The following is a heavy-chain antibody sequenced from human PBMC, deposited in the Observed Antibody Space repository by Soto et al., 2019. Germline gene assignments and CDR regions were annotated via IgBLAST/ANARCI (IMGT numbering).Heavy chain of an antibody. V-gene: IGHV1-18*01. CDR2: ISAYNGNT. CDR1: GYTFTSYG. CDR3: ASGYCSSTSCYDTYYYYSGMDV. D-gene: IGHD2-2*03. Sequence: ASVKVSCKASGYTFTSYGISWVRQAPGQGLEWMGWISAYNGNTNYAQKLQGRVTMTTDTSTSTAYMELRSLRSDDTAVYYCASGYCSSTSCYDTYYYYSGMDVWGQGTTVTAP. J-gene: IGHJ6*02.